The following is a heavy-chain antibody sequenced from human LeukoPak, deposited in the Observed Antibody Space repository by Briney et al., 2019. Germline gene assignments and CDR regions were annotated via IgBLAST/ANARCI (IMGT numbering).Heavy chain of an antibody. CDR2: IYYSGST. CDR3: ARHQSYYYDYYMDV. J-gene: IGHJ6*03. Sequence: PSETLSLTCTVSGGSISSSSHYWGWTRQPPGKGLEWIGSIYYSGSTYYNPSLKSRVTISVDTSKNQFSLKLTSVIAADTAVYYCARHQSYYYDYYMDVWGKGTTVTISS. CDR1: GGSISSSSHY. V-gene: IGHV4-39*01.